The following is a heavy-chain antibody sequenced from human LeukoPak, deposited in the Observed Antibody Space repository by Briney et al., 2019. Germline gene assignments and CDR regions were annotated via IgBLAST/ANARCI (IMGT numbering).Heavy chain of an antibody. Sequence: KTSETLSLTCTVSGGSISNYYLSWIRQPAGKGLEWIGRIYSRVTTYNPSLKSRVTMSADTSRNHVSLTLNSVTAADTAVYYCARLSVSLNAFDMWGQGTMVTVSS. V-gene: IGHV4-4*07. J-gene: IGHJ3*02. CDR2: IYSRVT. CDR1: GGSISNYY. CDR3: ARLSVSLNAFDM.